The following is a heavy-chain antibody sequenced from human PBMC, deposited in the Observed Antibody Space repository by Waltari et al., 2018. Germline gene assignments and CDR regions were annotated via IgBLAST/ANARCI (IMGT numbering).Heavy chain of an antibody. CDR2: IYYSGSP. CDR3: ASQQLVLRGPFDY. V-gene: IGHV4-39*01. Sequence: QLQLQESGPGLVKPSETLSLTCTVSGGSISSSSYYWGWIRQPPGKGLEWIGSIYYSGSPYYNPSLKSRVTISVDTSKNQFSLKLGSVTAADTAVYYCASQQLVLRGPFDYWGQGTLVTVSS. CDR1: GGSISSSSYY. J-gene: IGHJ4*02. D-gene: IGHD6-13*01.